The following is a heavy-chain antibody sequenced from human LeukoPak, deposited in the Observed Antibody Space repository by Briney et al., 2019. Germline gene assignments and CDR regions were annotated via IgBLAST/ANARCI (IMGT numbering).Heavy chain of an antibody. CDR3: AAGGGYEPLFDY. CDR2: INPSGGST. D-gene: IGHD5-12*01. Sequence: ASVKVSCKASRYTLTSYYMHWVRQAPGQGLEWMGIINPSGGSTSYAQKFQGRVTMTRDTSTSTVYMELSSLRSEDTAVYYCAAGGGYEPLFDYWGQGTLVTVSS. CDR1: RYTLTSYY. V-gene: IGHV1-46*01. J-gene: IGHJ4*02.